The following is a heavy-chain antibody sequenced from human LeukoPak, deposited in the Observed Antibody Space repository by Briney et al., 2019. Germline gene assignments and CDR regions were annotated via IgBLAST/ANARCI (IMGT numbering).Heavy chain of an antibody. V-gene: IGHV5-51*01. CDR2: VYPGDSDT. Sequence: GESLKISCKGSGYSFTNYWIAWVRHLPGKGLEWMGIVYPGDSDTRYSPYFQGQVTISADKSISTAYLQWSSLKASDTAFYYCARDTSGYSRFDYWGQGTLVTVSS. D-gene: IGHD3-22*01. J-gene: IGHJ4*02. CDR3: ARDTSGYSRFDY. CDR1: GYSFTNYW.